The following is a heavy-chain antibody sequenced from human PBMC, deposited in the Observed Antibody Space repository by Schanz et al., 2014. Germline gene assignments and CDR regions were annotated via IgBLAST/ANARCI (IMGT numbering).Heavy chain of an antibody. CDR2: INPSGGST. CDR1: GYTFTSDS. V-gene: IGHV1-46*01. Sequence: QVQLVQSGAEVKKPGASVKVSCKASGYTFTSDSMHWVRQAPGQGLEWMGMINPSGGSTTYAQKFQGRVTITADKSTFTAYMDVSSLRSEDTAVYYCARDQSPYTNSSDVRYFAYWGQGSLVTVSS. CDR3: ARDQSPYTNSSDVRYFAY. D-gene: IGHD6-6*01. J-gene: IGHJ4*02.